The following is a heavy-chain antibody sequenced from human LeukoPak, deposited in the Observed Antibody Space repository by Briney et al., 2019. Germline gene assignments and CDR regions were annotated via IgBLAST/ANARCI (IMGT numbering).Heavy chain of an antibody. Sequence: TGGSLRLSCAASGFTFSSYGMHWVRQAPGKGVEWVAFIRYDGSNKYYADSVKGRFTISRDNSKNTLYLQMNSLRAEDTAVYYCAKDLDSGYDYGPVLSYWGQGTLVTVSS. CDR2: IRYDGSNK. J-gene: IGHJ4*02. CDR3: AKDLDSGYDYGPVLSY. V-gene: IGHV3-30*02. CDR1: GFTFSSYG. D-gene: IGHD5-12*01.